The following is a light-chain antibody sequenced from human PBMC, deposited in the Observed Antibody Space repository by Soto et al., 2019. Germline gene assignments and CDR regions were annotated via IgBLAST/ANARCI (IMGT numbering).Light chain of an antibody. CDR3: QHYNSYSEA. CDR1: QTISSW. J-gene: IGKJ1*01. CDR2: KAS. Sequence: DIQMTQSPSTLSGSVGDRFTITCRAIQTISSWLSWYQQKPGKAPKLLIYKASGLESGVPSRFSGSGSGTDFTLTISSLQPDDFATYYCQHYNSYSEAFGQGTKVDIK. V-gene: IGKV1-5*03.